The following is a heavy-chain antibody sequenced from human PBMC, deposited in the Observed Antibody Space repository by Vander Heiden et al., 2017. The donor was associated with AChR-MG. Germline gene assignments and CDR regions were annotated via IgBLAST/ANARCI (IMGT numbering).Heavy chain of an antibody. CDR1: GFILSSYA. Sequence: EVQLLESGGGLVQPGGSLRLSCAASGFILSSYAMSWVRQSQGKGLEWVASFSGSDGKTYYADSVKGRFTLSRDNSKNTLYLQMNNLRAEDTAVYYCAKGRNDGINKIRGVFILPGVHFDYWGQGTLVTVSS. CDR2: FSGSDGKT. D-gene: IGHD3-10*01. J-gene: IGHJ4*02. V-gene: IGHV3-23*01. CDR3: AKGRNDGINKIRGVFILPGVHFDY.